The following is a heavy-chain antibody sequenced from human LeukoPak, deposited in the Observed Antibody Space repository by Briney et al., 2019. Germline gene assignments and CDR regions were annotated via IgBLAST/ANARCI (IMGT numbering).Heavy chain of an antibody. CDR2: IIPIFGTA. Sequence: GASVKVSCKASGGTFSSYAISWVRQAPGQGLEWMGGIIPIFGTANYAQKFQGRVTITADKSTSTAYMELSSLRSEDTAVYYCARAVDIVATTIRYFDYWGQGTLVTVSS. CDR3: ARAVDIVATTIRYFDY. CDR1: GGTFSSYA. V-gene: IGHV1-69*06. J-gene: IGHJ4*02. D-gene: IGHD5-12*01.